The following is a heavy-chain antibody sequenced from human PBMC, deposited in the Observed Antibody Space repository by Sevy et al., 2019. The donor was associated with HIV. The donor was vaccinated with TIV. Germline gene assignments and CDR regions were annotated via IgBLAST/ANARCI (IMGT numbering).Heavy chain of an antibody. CDR2: ISISGRTM. CDR3: AREVDGVRGVFDY. V-gene: IGHV3-11*01. D-gene: IGHD3-10*01. Sequence: GGSLRLSCAASGFTFSDYYMNWIRQAPGKGLEWVSYISISGRTMYYADSVKGRFTISRDNAKNSLYLQMNSLRAEDTAVYYCAREVDGVRGVFDYWGQRTLVTVSS. J-gene: IGHJ4*02. CDR1: GFTFSDYY.